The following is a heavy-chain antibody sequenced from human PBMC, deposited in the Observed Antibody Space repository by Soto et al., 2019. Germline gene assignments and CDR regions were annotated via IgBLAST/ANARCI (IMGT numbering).Heavy chain of an antibody. J-gene: IGHJ6*02. Sequence: SETLSLTCTVSGGSVSSGDYYWSWIRQPPGKGLEWIGYIYYSGSTSYNPSLKSRVTISVDTSKNQFSLKLSSVTAADTAVYYCARNKIWYGDYNYYYGMDVWGQGTTVTVSS. CDR2: IYYSGST. D-gene: IGHD4-17*01. CDR1: GGSVSSGDYY. V-gene: IGHV4-30-4*01. CDR3: ARNKIWYGDYNYYYGMDV.